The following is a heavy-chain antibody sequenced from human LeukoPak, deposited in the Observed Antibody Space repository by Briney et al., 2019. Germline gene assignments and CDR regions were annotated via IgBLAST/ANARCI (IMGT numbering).Heavy chain of an antibody. CDR3: ARSGSYGHFDY. CDR2: ISYDGSNK. J-gene: IGHJ4*02. Sequence: GGSLRLSCAASGFTFSSYGMHWVRQAPGKGLEWVAVISYDGSNKYYADSVKGRFTISRDNSKHTLYLQMNSLRAEDTAVYYCARSGSYGHFDYWGQGTLVTVSS. CDR1: GFTFSSYG. D-gene: IGHD3-10*01. V-gene: IGHV3-30*03.